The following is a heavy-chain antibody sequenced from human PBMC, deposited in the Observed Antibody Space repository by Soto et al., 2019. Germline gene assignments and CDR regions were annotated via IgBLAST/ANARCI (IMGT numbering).Heavy chain of an antibody. Sequence: SDTLSRTCTVSGGCSSSDYWGRVRQPPGKGLEWIGYIYYSGSTNYNPSLKSRVTISVDTSKNQFSLKLSSVTAADTAVYYWARPERTYYYDSSGLYGMDVWVQAPMVS. CDR1: GGCSSSDY. CDR3: ARPERTYYYDSSGLYGMDV. J-gene: IGHJ6*02. CDR2: IYYSGST. V-gene: IGHV4-59*01. D-gene: IGHD3-22*01.